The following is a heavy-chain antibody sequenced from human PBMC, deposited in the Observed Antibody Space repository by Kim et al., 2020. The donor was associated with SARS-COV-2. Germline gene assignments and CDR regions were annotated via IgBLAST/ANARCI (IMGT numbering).Heavy chain of an antibody. CDR3: AKRVSSAYYYFDY. D-gene: IGHD3-22*01. CDR1: GFTFSSYS. CDR2: FGGSGAT. V-gene: IGHV3-23*01. Sequence: GGSLRLSCSASGFTFSSYSMSWVRQAPGKGLEWVSTFGGSGATYYADSVKGRFTISRDNSKNTLYLQMNSLRAEDTAVYYCAKRVSSAYYYFDYWGQGTLVTVSS. J-gene: IGHJ4*02.